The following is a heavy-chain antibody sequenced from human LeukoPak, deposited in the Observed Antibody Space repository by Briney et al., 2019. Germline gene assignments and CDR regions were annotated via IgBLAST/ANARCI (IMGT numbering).Heavy chain of an antibody. D-gene: IGHD3-22*01. Sequence: PSETLSLTCTVSGGSISSSSYYWGWIRQPPGKGLEWIGYIYYSGSTNYNPSLKSRVTISVDTSKNQFSLKLSSVTAADTAVYYCARHVDSRPQVPFDYWGQGTLVTVSS. CDR3: ARHVDSRPQVPFDY. CDR1: GGSISSSSYY. V-gene: IGHV4-61*05. CDR2: IYYSGST. J-gene: IGHJ4*02.